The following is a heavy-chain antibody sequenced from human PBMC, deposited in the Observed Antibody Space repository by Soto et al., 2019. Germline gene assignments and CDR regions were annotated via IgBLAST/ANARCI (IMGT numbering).Heavy chain of an antibody. CDR2: IDPSDSYT. D-gene: IGHD6-19*01. J-gene: IGHJ4*02. CDR1: GYSFTSYW. V-gene: IGHV5-10-1*01. Sequence: GESLKISCKGSGYSFTSYWISWVRQMPGKGLEWMGRIDPSDSYTNYSPSFQGHVTISADKSISTAYLQWSSLKASDTAMYCCARHGYSSGWPLDYWGQGTLVTVSS. CDR3: ARHGYSSGWPLDY.